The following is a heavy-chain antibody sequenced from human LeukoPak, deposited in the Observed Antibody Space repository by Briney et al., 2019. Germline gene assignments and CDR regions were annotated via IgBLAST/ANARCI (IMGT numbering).Heavy chain of an antibody. CDR1: GFTFSSYG. CDR2: IRYDGSNK. J-gene: IGHJ6*03. CDR3: AKGHLGYCSSTSCYWHYMDV. V-gene: IGHV3-30*02. D-gene: IGHD2-2*01. Sequence: GGSLRLSCAASGFTFSSYGMHWVRQAPGKGLEWVGFIRYDGSNKYYADSVKGRFTISRDNSKNTLYLQMNSLRAEDTAVYYCAKGHLGYCSSTSCYWHYMDVWGKGTTVTISS.